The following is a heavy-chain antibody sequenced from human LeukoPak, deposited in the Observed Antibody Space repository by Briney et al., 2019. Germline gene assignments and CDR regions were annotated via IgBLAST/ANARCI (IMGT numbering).Heavy chain of an antibody. J-gene: IGHJ4*02. CDR3: ARTSGAWKDYFDY. CDR1: GYSFTSYW. CDR2: IYPGDSDT. D-gene: IGHD1-1*01. V-gene: IGHV5-51*01. Sequence: KYGESLKISCKGSGYSFTSYWIGWVRQMPGKGLEWMGIIYPGDSDTRYSPSFQGQVTISADKSISTAYLQWSSLKASDSAMYYCARTSGAWKDYFDYWGQGTLVTVSS.